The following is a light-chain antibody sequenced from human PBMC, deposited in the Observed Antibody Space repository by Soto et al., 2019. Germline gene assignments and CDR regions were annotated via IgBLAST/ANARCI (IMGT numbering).Light chain of an antibody. V-gene: IGKV3-20*01. Sequence: IVLTHAPGPLSLSPGARATLSCRASQSVSSSYLAWYQLKPGQAPRLLIYGISKRATDIPDRFSGSGSGTEFTLTISSLQPEDFATYYCQQHGQWPITFGQGTRLE. CDR1: QSVSSSY. J-gene: IGKJ5*01. CDR3: QQHGQWPIT. CDR2: GIS.